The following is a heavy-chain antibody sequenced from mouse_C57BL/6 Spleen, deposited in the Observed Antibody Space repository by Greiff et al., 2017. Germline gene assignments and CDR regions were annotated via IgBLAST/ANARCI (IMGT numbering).Heavy chain of an antibody. CDR2: IYPGSGST. D-gene: IGHD1-1*01. Sequence: QVHVKQPGAELVKPGASVKMSCKASGYTFTSYWITWVKQRPGQGLEWIGDIYPGSGSTNYNEKFKSKATLTVDTSSSTAYMQLSSLTSEDSAVYYCARSAYYGSRDWYFDGWGTGTTVTVSS. V-gene: IGHV1-55*01. J-gene: IGHJ1*03. CDR3: ARSAYYGSRDWYFDG. CDR1: GYTFTSYW.